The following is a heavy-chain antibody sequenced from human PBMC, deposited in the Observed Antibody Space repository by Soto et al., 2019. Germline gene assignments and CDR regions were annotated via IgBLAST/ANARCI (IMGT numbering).Heavy chain of an antibody. V-gene: IGHV1-18*04. CDR1: GYTFTSYG. CDR3: ARELDVVVVAANYFAY. J-gene: IGHJ4*02. D-gene: IGHD2-15*01. CDR2: TSAYSGNT. Sequence: QVQLVQSGAEVKKPGASVKVFCKASGYTFTSYGISWVRQAPGQGLEWMGWTSAYSGNTNYAQKLQGRVSMTRDTSRSTGYMELRSLRSDDTTVYYCARELDVVVVAANYFAYWGQGTLVTVSS.